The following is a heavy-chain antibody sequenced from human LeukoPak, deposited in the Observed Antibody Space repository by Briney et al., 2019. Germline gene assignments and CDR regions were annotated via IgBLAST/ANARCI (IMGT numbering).Heavy chain of an antibody. Sequence: GASVTVSCKVSGYTLTELSMRWVRQAPGKGLEWMGGFDPEDGETIYAQKFQGRVTMTEDTSTDTAYMELSSLRSEDTAVYYCATGKYYDILTGYKGDYYGMDVWGKGTTVTVSS. J-gene: IGHJ6*04. CDR2: FDPEDGET. CDR1: GYTLTELS. CDR3: ATGKYYDILTGYKGDYYGMDV. D-gene: IGHD3-9*01. V-gene: IGHV1-24*01.